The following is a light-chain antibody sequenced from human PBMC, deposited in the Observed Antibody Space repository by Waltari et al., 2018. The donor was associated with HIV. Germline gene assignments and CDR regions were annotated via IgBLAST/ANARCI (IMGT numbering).Light chain of an antibody. Sequence: SVLTQPPSASGTPGQRVTISCSGSTSTTGSNYVSWYQHLPGTAPKLLIHRNDQRPSGVPDRFSASTSGTSASLAISGLRSEDEADYYCVAWDDSLRGVLFGGGTKVAVL. CDR2: RND. CDR3: VAWDDSLRGVL. CDR1: TSTTGSNY. V-gene: IGLV1-47*01. J-gene: IGLJ2*01.